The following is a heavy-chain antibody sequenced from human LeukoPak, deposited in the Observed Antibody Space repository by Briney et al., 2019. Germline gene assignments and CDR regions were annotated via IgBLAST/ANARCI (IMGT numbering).Heavy chain of an antibody. Sequence: GGSLRLSCAASRFTFSSYAMSWVRQAPGKGLEWVSAISGSGVITYYADSVKGRFTMSTDNSKNTLYLQMNSLRAEDTTVYSCAKEGYSSTWNADFDYWGQGTLVIVSS. J-gene: IGHJ4*02. CDR1: RFTFSSYA. V-gene: IGHV3-23*01. CDR3: AKEGYSSTWNADFDY. CDR2: ISGSGVIT. D-gene: IGHD6-13*01.